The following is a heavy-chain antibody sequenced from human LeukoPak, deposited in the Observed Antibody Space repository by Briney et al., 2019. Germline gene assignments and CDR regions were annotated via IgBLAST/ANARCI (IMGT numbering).Heavy chain of an antibody. Sequence: GSLRLSCAASGFTFSSYSMNWVRQAPGKGLEWVSSISSSSSYIYYADSVKGRFTISRDNAKNSLYLQMNSLRAEDTAVYYCARWDPTVTYAFDIWGQGTMVTVSS. CDR3: ARWDPTVTYAFDI. V-gene: IGHV3-21*01. D-gene: IGHD5-12*01. CDR1: GFTFSSYS. CDR2: ISSSSSYI. J-gene: IGHJ3*02.